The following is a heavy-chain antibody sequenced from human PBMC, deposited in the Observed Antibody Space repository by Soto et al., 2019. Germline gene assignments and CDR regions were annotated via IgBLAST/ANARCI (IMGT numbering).Heavy chain of an antibody. CDR1: GFTFNSYG. D-gene: IGHD3-22*01. V-gene: IGHV3-33*01. Sequence: PGGSLRLSCAASGFTFNSYGMHWVRQAPGKGLEWVALIWYDGSNKYYADSVKGRFTISRDNSKNTLYLQMNSLRAEDTAVYYCARSYYDSRGFYYPYDYWGQGTLVTVSS. CDR2: IWYDGSNK. J-gene: IGHJ4*02. CDR3: ARSYYDSRGFYYPYDY.